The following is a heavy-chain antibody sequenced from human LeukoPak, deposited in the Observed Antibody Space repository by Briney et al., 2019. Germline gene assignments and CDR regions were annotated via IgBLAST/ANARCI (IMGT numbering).Heavy chain of an antibody. J-gene: IGHJ6*03. D-gene: IGHD6-13*01. V-gene: IGHV1-8*03. CDR3: ARGSSPPLYYYYYMDV. CDR2: INPNSGNT. Sequence: ASVKVSCKASGYTFTGYYMHWVRQAPGQGLEWMGWINPNSGNTGYAQKFQGRVTITRNTSISTAYMELSSLRSEDTAVYYCARGSSPPLYYYYYMDVWGKGTTVTVSS. CDR1: GYTFTGYY.